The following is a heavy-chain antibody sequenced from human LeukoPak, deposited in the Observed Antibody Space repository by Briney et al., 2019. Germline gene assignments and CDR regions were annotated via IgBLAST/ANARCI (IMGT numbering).Heavy chain of an antibody. CDR1: GSTFSSYW. CDR2: IKQDGSEK. J-gene: IGHJ3*02. CDR3: AFSTMVRGVIIWSRRDDAFDI. V-gene: IGHV3-7*01. D-gene: IGHD3-10*01. Sequence: PGGSLRLSCAASGSTFSSYWMSWVRQAPGKGLEWVANIKQDGSEKYYVDSVKGRFTISRDNAKNSLYLQMNSLRAEDTAVYYCAFSTMVRGVIIWSRRDDAFDIWGQGTMVTVSS.